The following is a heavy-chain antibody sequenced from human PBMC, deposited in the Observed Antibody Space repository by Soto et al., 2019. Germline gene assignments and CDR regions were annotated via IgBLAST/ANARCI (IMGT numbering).Heavy chain of an antibody. V-gene: IGHV1-69*12. D-gene: IGHD3-16*01. CDR2: IIPIFGTA. CDR1: GGTFSSYA. Sequence: QVQLVQSGAEVKKPGSSVKVSCKASGGTFSSYAISWVRQAPGQGLEWMGGIIPIFGTANYAQKFQGRVTIPADESRSTAYMERSSLRSEDMAVYYCARVTWPGLWGEFDYWGQGTLVTVSS. CDR3: ARVTWPGLWGEFDY. J-gene: IGHJ4*02.